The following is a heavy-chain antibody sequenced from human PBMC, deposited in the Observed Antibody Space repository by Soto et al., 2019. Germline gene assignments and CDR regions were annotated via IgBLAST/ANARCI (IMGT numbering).Heavy chain of an antibody. CDR2: IYYSEST. CDR3: ASRDSGSAGRLGY. CDR1: GGSVSRGSHY. J-gene: IGHJ4*02. V-gene: IGHV4-61*01. D-gene: IGHD5-12*01. Sequence: QVQLQESGPGLVKPSETLSLTCTVSGGSVSRGSHYWNWIRQPPGKGLEWIGYIYYSESTNYNPSLKSRVTISVDTSKNQFSRKLRSVTAADTAVYYCASRDSGSAGRLGYWGQGTLVTVSS.